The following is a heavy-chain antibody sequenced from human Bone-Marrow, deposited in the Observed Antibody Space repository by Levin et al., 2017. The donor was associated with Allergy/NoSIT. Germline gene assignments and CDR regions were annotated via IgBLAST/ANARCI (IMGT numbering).Heavy chain of an antibody. D-gene: IGHD3-3*01. CDR3: ARDFDFWSGRIV. CDR2: ISTSTSTI. Sequence: PGGSPRLSCAASGFAFSSYSMNWVRQAPGKGLEWVSYISTSTSTIYYADSVKGRFTISRDNAKNSLYLQMNSLRDEDTAVYYCARDFDFWSGRIVWGQGTMVTVSS. V-gene: IGHV3-48*02. J-gene: IGHJ3*01. CDR1: GFAFSSYS.